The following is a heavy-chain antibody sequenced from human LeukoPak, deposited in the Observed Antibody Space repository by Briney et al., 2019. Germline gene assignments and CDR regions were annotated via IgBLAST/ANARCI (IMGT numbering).Heavy chain of an antibody. CDR2: ISGSGGST. CDR3: AKSYYGSGSYYNLPYYYYYYMDV. D-gene: IGHD3-10*01. V-gene: IGHV3-23*01. CDR1: GFTFSSYA. J-gene: IGHJ6*03. Sequence: GGSLRLSCAASGFTFSSYAMSWVRQAPGKGLEWVSAISGSGGSTYYADSVKGRFTISRDNSKNTLYLQMNSLRAEDTAVYYCAKSYYGSGSYYNLPYYYYYYMDVWGKGFTVTVSS.